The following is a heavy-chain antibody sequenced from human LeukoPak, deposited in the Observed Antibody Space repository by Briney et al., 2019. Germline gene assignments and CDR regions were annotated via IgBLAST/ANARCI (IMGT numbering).Heavy chain of an antibody. J-gene: IGHJ4*02. V-gene: IGHV4-39*01. CDR1: GDSISSSNYY. CDR2: IYYSGST. CDR3: AGLYASGTYYGY. D-gene: IGHD3-10*01. Sequence: SSETLSLTCTVSGDSISSSNYYWGWIRQPPGKGLEWIGNIYYSGSTYYNPSLKSRVTISVDTSKNQFSLKLSSVTAADTAVYYCAGLYASGTYYGYWGQGTLVTVSS.